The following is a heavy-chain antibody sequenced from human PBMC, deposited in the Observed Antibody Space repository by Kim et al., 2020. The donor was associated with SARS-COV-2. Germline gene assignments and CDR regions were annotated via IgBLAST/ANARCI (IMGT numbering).Heavy chain of an antibody. Sequence: ASVKVSCKASGYTFTGYYMHWVRQAPGQGLEWMGWINPNSGGTNYAQKFQGRVTMTRDTSISTAYMELSRLRSDDTAVYYCARGAFDYYVSSGYGDYWGQGTLVTVSS. CDR3: ARGAFDYYVSSGYGDY. V-gene: IGHV1-2*02. D-gene: IGHD3-22*01. CDR2: INPNSGGT. J-gene: IGHJ4*02. CDR1: GYTFTGYY.